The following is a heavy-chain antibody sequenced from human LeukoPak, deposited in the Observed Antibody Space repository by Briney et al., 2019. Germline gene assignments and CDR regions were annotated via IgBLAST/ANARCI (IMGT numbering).Heavy chain of an antibody. V-gene: IGHV3-23*01. Sequence: PGGSLRLSCAASGFTFSGYAMSWVRQAPGKGLEWFSAISGRGGSTYYADSVKGRFTISRDNSKNTLYMQMNSLRAEDTAVYYCAKDSLYSSGLPYFDYWGQGTLVTVSS. J-gene: IGHJ4*02. CDR2: ISGRGGST. CDR3: AKDSLYSSGLPYFDY. CDR1: GFTFSGYA. D-gene: IGHD6-19*01.